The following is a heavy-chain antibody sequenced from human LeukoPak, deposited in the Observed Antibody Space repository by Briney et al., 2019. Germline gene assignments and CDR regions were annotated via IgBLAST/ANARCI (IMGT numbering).Heavy chain of an antibody. CDR1: GGSISSSSYY. CDR3: AVGERSDTGWASNVDY. CDR2: IYYSGST. V-gene: IGHV4-39*01. Sequence: SETLSLTCTVAGGSISSSSYYWGWIRQPPGKGLEWIGSIYYSGSTYYNPSLKSRVTISVDTSKNQFSLKLSSVTAADTAVYYCAVGERSDTGWASNVDYWGQGTLVTVSS. J-gene: IGHJ4*02. D-gene: IGHD1-1*01.